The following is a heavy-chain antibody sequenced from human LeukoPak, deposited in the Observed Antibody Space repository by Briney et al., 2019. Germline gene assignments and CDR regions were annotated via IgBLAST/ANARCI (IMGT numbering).Heavy chain of an antibody. V-gene: IGHV4-4*07. Sequence: SETLSLTCTVSGGSISSYYWSWIRQPAGKGLEWIGRIYTSGSTNYNPSLKSRVTMSVDTSKNQFSLKLSSVTAADTAVYYCAREVRAVAGPKNWFDPWGQGTLVTVSS. CDR3: AREVRAVAGPKNWFDP. CDR2: IYTSGST. J-gene: IGHJ5*02. CDR1: GGSISSYY. D-gene: IGHD6-19*01.